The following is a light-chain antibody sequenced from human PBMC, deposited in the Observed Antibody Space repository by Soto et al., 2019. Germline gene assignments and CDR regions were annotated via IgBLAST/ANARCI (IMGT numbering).Light chain of an antibody. V-gene: IGLV1-44*01. CDR3: AAWDDSLNGLYV. Sequence: QSALTQLPSASGTPGQRVTISCSGSSSNIGSNTVNWYQQLPGTAPKLLIYSNNQRPSGVPDRFSGSKSGTSASLAISGLQSEDEADYYCAAWDDSLNGLYVFGTG. CDR2: SNN. CDR1: SSNIGSNT. J-gene: IGLJ1*01.